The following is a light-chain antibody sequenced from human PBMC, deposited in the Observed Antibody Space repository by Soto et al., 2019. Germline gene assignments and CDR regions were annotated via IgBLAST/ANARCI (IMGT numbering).Light chain of an antibody. V-gene: IGLV2-14*01. J-gene: IGLJ1*01. CDR1: SSDVGAYNY. Sequence: QSALTQPASVSGSPGQSITISCTGTSSDVGAYNYDSWYQQYPGEAPKVIIYDVSHRPAGVSNRFSGAKSGNTASRTISGLQTQDEADYYCSSYTSATTYVFGTGTKLTVL. CDR3: SSYTSATTYV. CDR2: DVS.